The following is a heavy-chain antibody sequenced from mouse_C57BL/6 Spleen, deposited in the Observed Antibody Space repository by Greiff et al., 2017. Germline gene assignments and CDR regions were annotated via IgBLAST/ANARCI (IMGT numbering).Heavy chain of an antibody. Sequence: QVQLQQPGAELVMPGASVKLSCKASGYTFTSYWMNWVKQRPGQGLEWIGEIDPTDSYTNYNQKFKGKSTLTVDKSSSTAYMQLSSLTSEDSAVYYCARHYCNYDAMDYWGQGTSVTVSS. D-gene: IGHD2-1*01. V-gene: IGHV1-69*01. CDR1: GYTFTSYW. CDR3: ARHYCNYDAMDY. CDR2: IDPTDSYT. J-gene: IGHJ4*01.